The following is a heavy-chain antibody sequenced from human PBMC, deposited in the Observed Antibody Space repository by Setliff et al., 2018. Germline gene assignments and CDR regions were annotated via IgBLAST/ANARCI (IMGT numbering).Heavy chain of an antibody. J-gene: IGHJ4*02. CDR1: GFNFNLYN. V-gene: IGHV3-21*01. D-gene: IGHD5-18*01. CDR2: LSSANNYI. Sequence: GGSLRLSCAASGFNFNLYNMNWVRQAPGKGLEWVSSLSSANNYIVYADSVKGRFTISRDNAKSSLYLQMNSLTAEDTAIYYCASSRTWIPVLDYCGQGTLVTVSS. CDR3: ASSRTWIPVLDY.